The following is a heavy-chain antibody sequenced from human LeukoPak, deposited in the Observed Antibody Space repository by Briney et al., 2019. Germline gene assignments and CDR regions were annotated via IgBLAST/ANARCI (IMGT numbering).Heavy chain of an antibody. J-gene: IGHJ4*02. D-gene: IGHD3-10*01. CDR2: MNPNSGNT. V-gene: IGHV1-8*01. Sequence: GASVKVSCKASGYTFTSYDINWVRQATGQGLEWMGWMNPNSGNTGYAQKFQGRVTMTRNTSISTAYMELSSLRSEDTAVYYCARESRAGGSGDFDYWGQGTLVTVSS. CDR1: GYTFTSYD. CDR3: ARESRAGGSGDFDY.